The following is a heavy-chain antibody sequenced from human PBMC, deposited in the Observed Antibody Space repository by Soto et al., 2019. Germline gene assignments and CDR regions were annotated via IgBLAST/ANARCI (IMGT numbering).Heavy chain of an antibody. CDR3: VSDSMRWSFDN. V-gene: IGHV3-72*01. J-gene: IGHJ4*02. CDR1: GFTFSDHH. D-gene: IGHD2-15*01. CDR2: SLNKARSYTA. Sequence: EVQLVESGGGLVQPGGSLRLSCAASGFTFSDHHMDWVRQAPGKGLECVARSLNKARSYTAEYAASVKGRFTISRDVLKNSLYLQMNSLETEDTAVYYCVSDSMRWSFDNWGQGILVTVSS.